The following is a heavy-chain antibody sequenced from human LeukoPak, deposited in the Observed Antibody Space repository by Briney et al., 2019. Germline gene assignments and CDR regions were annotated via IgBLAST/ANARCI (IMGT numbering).Heavy chain of an antibody. V-gene: IGHV1-2*02. CDR3: ARGRQWRHWSFDP. CDR2: INPNSGGT. J-gene: IGHJ5*02. CDR1: GYTFTGYY. D-gene: IGHD2-8*01. Sequence: ASVKVSCKASGYTFTGYYMHWVRQAPGQGLEWMGWINPNSGGTNYAQKFQGRVTMTRDTSISTAYMELSRLRSDDTAVYYCARGRQWRHWSFDPWGQGTLVTVSS.